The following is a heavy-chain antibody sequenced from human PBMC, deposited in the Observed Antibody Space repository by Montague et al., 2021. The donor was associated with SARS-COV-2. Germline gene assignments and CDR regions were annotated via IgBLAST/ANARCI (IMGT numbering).Heavy chain of an antibody. D-gene: IGHD4-11*01. J-gene: IGHJ4*02. CDR3: ARIPVGSKYYFDF. CDR2: TYYRSKWYN. CDR1: GDSVSSNIAT. V-gene: IGHV6-1*01. Sequence: CAISGDSVSSNIATWNWIRQSPSRGLEWLGRTYYRSKWYNDYAESVRSRITTDPDTSKHQFSLHLNSVTPEDTAVYYCARIPVGSKYYFDFWGQGTLVTVSS.